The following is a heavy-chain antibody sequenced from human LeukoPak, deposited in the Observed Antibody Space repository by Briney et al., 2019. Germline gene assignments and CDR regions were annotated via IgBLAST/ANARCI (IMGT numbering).Heavy chain of an antibody. CDR3: ARGRIRYDALDI. V-gene: IGHV1-2*02. J-gene: IGHJ3*02. Sequence: ASVKVSCKASGYTFTGYYMHCVRQAPVQGLEWMGWINPNSGGTNYAQKFQGRVTMTRDTSISTAYMELSRLRSDDTAVYYCARGRIRYDALDIWGQGTMVTVSS. CDR1: GYTFTGYY. D-gene: IGHD4-17*01. CDR2: INPNSGGT.